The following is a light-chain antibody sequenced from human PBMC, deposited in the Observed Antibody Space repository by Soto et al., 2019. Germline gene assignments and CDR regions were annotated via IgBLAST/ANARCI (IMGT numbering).Light chain of an antibody. CDR2: EVF. CDR3: MQTLRPLLT. Sequence: DVVMTQTPLSLSVTPGQPASISCKSSQSLLHTDGKTYLYWYLQKPGHPPQLLIYEVFNRFSGVQDRFSGSGSGTDFPLKISRVEAEDVGTYYCMQTLRPLLTFGGGTKVEI. V-gene: IGKV2D-29*01. CDR1: QSLLHTDGKTY. J-gene: IGKJ4*01.